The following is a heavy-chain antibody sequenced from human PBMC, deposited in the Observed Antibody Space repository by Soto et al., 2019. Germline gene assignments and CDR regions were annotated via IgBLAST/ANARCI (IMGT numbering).Heavy chain of an antibody. CDR1: GFTFSSYG. CDR2: IWYDGTNK. CDR3: ARDTTLMVGATRAYFDY. J-gene: IGHJ4*02. Sequence: PGGSLRLSCAASGFTFSSYGMHWVRQAPGKGLEWVAVIWYDGTNKYYADSVKGRFTISRDNSKNILFLQMNSLRAEDTAVYYCARDTTLMVGATRAYFDYWGQGTLVIGSS. D-gene: IGHD1-26*01. V-gene: IGHV3-33*01.